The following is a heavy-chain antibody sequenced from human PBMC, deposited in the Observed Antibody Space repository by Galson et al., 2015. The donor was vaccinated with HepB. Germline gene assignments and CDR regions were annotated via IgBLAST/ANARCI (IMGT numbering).Heavy chain of an antibody. J-gene: IGHJ5*02. D-gene: IGHD4-17*01. CDR3: ARDVQSYGDTPGP. V-gene: IGHV3-33*01. CDR2: IWYDGSNE. CDR1: GFTFSSYG. Sequence: SLRLSCAASGFTFSSYGMHWVRQAPGKGLEWVAVIWYDGSNEYYADSVKGRFTISRDNFKNTLYLQMNSLRAEDTAVYYCARDVQSYGDTPGPWGQGTLVTVSS.